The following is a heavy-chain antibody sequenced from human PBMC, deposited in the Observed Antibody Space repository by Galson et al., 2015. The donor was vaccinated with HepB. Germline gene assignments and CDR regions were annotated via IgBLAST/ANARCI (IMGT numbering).Heavy chain of an antibody. Sequence: SLRLSCAASGFTFSSYAMHWVRQAPGKGLEWVAVISYDGSIKYYADSVEGRFTISRDSSRNTLYLQMNSLRTEDTAVYYCARDSITHSYYYYYYMDVWGKGTTVTVSS. V-gene: IGHV3-30-3*01. D-gene: IGHD3-3*02. CDR1: GFTFSSYA. CDR3: ARDSITHSYYYYYYMDV. J-gene: IGHJ6*03. CDR2: ISYDGSIK.